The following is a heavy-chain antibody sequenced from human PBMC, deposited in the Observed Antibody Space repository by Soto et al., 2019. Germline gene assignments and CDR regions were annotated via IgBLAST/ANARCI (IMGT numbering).Heavy chain of an antibody. Sequence: EVQLVESGGGLVKPGGSLRLSCAASGFTFSSYSMNWVRQAPGKGLEWVSSISSSSSYIYYADSVKGRFTISRDNAKNSLYLQMNSLRAEDTAVYYCASGSGSGFDLWGRGTLVTVSS. D-gene: IGHD3-10*01. CDR1: GFTFSSYS. J-gene: IGHJ2*01. CDR2: ISSSSSYI. V-gene: IGHV3-21*01. CDR3: ASGSGSGFDL.